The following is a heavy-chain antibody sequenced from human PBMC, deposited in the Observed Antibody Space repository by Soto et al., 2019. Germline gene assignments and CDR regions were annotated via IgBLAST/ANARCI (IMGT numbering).Heavy chain of an antibody. V-gene: IGHV3-53*01. CDR3: ARVFDAFDI. CDR1: GFIVSTNY. CDR2: IYTGGST. Sequence: GGSLSLSCAASGFIVSTNYMTWVRQAPGKGLECVSVIYTGGSTYYADSVKGRLTISRDNSKNTLYLQMNSLRAEDTAVYYCARVFDAFDIWGQGTMVTVSS. J-gene: IGHJ3*02.